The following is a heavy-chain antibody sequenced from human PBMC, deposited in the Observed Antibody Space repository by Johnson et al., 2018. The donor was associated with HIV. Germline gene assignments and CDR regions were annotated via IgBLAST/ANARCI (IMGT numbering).Heavy chain of an antibody. D-gene: IGHD6-13*01. Sequence: QVQLVESGGGVVQPGRSLRLSCAASGFTFSSYSMHWVRQAPGKGLEWVAVISYDGSNKYYADSVKGRFTISRDNSKNTLYLQSNSLRAEDTAVYYCAKDWARIAAAQFDIWGQGTMVTVSS. V-gene: IGHV3-30*04. CDR2: ISYDGSNK. CDR3: AKDWARIAAAQFDI. CDR1: GFTFSSYS. J-gene: IGHJ3*02.